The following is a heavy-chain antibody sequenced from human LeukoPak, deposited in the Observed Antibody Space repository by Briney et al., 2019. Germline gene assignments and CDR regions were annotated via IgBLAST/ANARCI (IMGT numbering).Heavy chain of an antibody. Sequence: PGGSLRLSCAASGFTVSSNYMSWVRQAPGKGLEWVSVIYSGGGTYYADSVKGRFTISRDNSKNTLYLQMNSLRAEDTAVYYCARETISSGWPVDYWGQGTLVTVSS. CDR1: GFTVSSNY. V-gene: IGHV3-66*01. CDR2: IYSGGGT. CDR3: ARETISSGWPVDY. D-gene: IGHD6-19*01. J-gene: IGHJ4*02.